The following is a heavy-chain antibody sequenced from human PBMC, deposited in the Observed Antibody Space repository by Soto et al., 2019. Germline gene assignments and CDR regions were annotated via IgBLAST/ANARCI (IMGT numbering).Heavy chain of an antibody. J-gene: IGHJ4*02. CDR3: ARGVLA. D-gene: IGHD2-8*01. CDR1: GGSVNSGGYS. CDR2: ISPSGSP. Sequence: QVQLQESGSRLVRPSQTLSLTCSVSGGSVNSGGYSWSWIRQPPGKGLEWIGFISPSGSPAYNPSLTSRVTISVDRSNTQFSLELSSVTASATAVYYCARGVLAWGPGTLVTVSS. V-gene: IGHV4-30-2*01.